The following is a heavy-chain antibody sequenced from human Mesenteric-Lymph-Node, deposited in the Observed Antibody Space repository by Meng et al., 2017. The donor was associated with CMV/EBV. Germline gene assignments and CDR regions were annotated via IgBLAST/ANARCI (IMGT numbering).Heavy chain of an antibody. J-gene: IGHJ3*02. CDR3: ARRIGSSSWDDAFDI. V-gene: IGHV5-51*01. CDR1: GSSFTSYW. Sequence: GGSLRLSCKGSGSSFTSYWIGWVRQMPGKGLEWMGIIYPGDSDTRYSPSFQGQVTISADKSISTAYLQWSSLKASDTAMYYCARRIGSSSWDDAFDIWGQGTMVTVSS. D-gene: IGHD6-13*01. CDR2: IYPGDSDT.